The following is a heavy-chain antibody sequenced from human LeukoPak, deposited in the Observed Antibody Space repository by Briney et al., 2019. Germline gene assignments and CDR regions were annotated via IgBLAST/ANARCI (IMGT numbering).Heavy chain of an antibody. V-gene: IGHV3-11*04. Sequence: PGGSLRLSCAASGFTFSDYYMSWIRQAPGKGLEWASYISSSGSTIYYADSVKGRFTISRDNSKNTLYLQMNSLRAEDTAVYYCARDTRYYYDSSGYYFAFDIWGQGTMVTVSS. CDR2: ISSSGSTI. CDR3: ARDTRYYYDSSGYYFAFDI. CDR1: GFTFSDYY. J-gene: IGHJ3*02. D-gene: IGHD3-22*01.